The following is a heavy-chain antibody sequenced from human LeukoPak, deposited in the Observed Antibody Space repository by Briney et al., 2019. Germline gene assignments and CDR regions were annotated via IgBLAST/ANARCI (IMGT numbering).Heavy chain of an antibody. CDR1: GFTFADYP. D-gene: IGHD3-10*01. J-gene: IGHJ4*02. Sequence: TGRSLRLSCTTSGFTFADYPMSWFRQAPGKGLEWVGRIKSKTDGGTTDYAAPVKGRFTISRDDSKNTLYLQMNSLKTEDTAVYYCTTVAGGYGPLDYWGQGTLVTVSS. V-gene: IGHV3-15*01. CDR3: TTVAGGYGPLDY. CDR2: IKSKTDGGTT.